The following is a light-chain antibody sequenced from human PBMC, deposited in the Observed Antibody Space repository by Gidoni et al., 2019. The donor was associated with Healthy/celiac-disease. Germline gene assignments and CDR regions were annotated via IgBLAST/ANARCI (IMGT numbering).Light chain of an antibody. CDR3: QQYGSSPLT. J-gene: IGKJ4*01. CDR2: GAS. V-gene: IGKV3-20*01. Sequence: EIVFTPSPATLSLSPGERATLACRASQSVSSSDVAWYQQKPGQAPRLLIYGASSRATGIPDRFSGSGSGTDFTLTISRLEPEDFAGYYGQQYGSSPLTFGGGTKVEIK. CDR1: QSVSSSD.